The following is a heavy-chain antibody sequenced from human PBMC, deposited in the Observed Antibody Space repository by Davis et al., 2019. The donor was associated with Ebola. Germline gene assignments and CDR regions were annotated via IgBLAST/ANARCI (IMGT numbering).Heavy chain of an antibody. J-gene: IGHJ4*02. Sequence: PGGSLRLSCGASGFTLSSYWMHWVRQAPGKGLVWVSRIDTDVSSTNYADSVKGRFTISRDNAKNTLYLQMNSLRAEDTAIYYCARGLYGIDYWGQGTLVTVSS. CDR3: ARGLYGIDY. D-gene: IGHD4-17*01. CDR2: IDTDVSST. CDR1: GFTLSSYW. V-gene: IGHV3-74*01.